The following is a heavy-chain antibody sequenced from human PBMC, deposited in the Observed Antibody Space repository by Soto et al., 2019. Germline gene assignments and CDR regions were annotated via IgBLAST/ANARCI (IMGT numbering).Heavy chain of an antibody. Sequence: EVQLLESRGGLGQPGGSLRLSCAASGFSFTNFAMSWVRQAPGKGLEWVAGIGASGDITWYADSVKGRLSISRDNSKNTLYLQLNRLRFEDTAVYYCAKDDFTDRGDDYFDYWGPGTLVNVSS. CDR1: GFSFTNFA. D-gene: IGHD2-21*02. J-gene: IGHJ4*02. CDR2: IGASGDIT. CDR3: AKDDFTDRGDDYFDY. V-gene: IGHV3-23*01.